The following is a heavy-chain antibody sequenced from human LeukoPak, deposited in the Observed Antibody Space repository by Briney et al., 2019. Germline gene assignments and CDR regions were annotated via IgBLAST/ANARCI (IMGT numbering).Heavy chain of an antibody. CDR3: ARGVVPNSGLLRDTRYYFDY. Sequence: SVKVSCKASGGTFSSYAISWVRQAPGQGLEWMGGIIPIFGTANYAQKFQGRVTITTDESTSTAYMELSSLRSEDTAVYYCARGVVPNSGLLRDTRYYFDYWGQGTLVTVSS. V-gene: IGHV1-69*05. CDR1: GGTFSSYA. J-gene: IGHJ4*02. D-gene: IGHD7-27*01. CDR2: IIPIFGTA.